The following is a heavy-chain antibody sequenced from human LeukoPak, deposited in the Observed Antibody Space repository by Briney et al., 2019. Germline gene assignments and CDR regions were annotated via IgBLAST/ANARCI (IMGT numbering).Heavy chain of an antibody. CDR1: GGSISSSSYY. V-gene: IGHV4-39*01. CDR3: ARRGGSGRSFDY. CDR2: MYSSGSS. Sequence: SETLSLTCTVSGGSISSSSYYWGWIRQPPGKGLEWIGSMYSSGSSYYNPSLKSRVTISVDTSKNQFSLNLSSVPASDTAVYYCARRGGSGRSFDYWGQGILVTVSS. D-gene: IGHD3-10*01. J-gene: IGHJ4*02.